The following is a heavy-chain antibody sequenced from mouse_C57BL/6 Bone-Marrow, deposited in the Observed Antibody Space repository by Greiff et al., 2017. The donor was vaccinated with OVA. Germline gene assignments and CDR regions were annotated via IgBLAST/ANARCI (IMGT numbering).Heavy chain of an antibody. CDR1: GYTFTDYN. J-gene: IGHJ1*03. CDR2: INPNNGGT. CDR3: ARRITTVRYFDV. D-gene: IGHD1-1*01. V-gene: IGHV1-18*01. Sequence: VQLQQSGPELVKPGASVKIPCKASGYTFTDYNMDWVKQSHGKSLEWIGDINPNNGGTIYNQKFKGKATLTVDKSSSTAYMELRSLTSEDTAVYYCARRITTVRYFDVWGTGTTVTVSS.